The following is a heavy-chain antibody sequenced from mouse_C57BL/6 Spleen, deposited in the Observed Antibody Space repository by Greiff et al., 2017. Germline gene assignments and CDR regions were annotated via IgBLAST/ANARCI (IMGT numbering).Heavy chain of an antibody. J-gene: IGHJ3*01. CDR1: GYTFPGYW. Sequence: QVQLQQSGAELMKPGASVKLSCKATGYTFPGYWIEWVTQRPGHGLEWIGEIFPGSGSTNYNEKFKGKATFTADTSSNTAYMQRSSLTTEDSAIYYCARGYYGSSPAWFAYWGQGTLVTVSA. CDR2: IFPGSGST. D-gene: IGHD1-1*01. CDR3: ARGYYGSSPAWFAY. V-gene: IGHV1-9*01.